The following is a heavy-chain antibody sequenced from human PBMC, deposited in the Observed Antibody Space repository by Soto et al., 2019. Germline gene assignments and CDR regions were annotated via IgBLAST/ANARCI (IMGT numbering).Heavy chain of an antibody. CDR2: IYYSGST. CDR1: GGSISSGGYY. D-gene: IGHD3-22*01. Sequence: QVQLQESGPGLVKPSQTLSLTCTVSGGSISSGGYYWSWIRQHPGKGLEWIGYIYYSGSTYYNPSLKSRVTSSADPPKNHFSLNLSSVVAADTGVYYCARDAVDSSGYGARFDYWGQGTLVSVSS. CDR3: ARDAVDSSGYGARFDY. V-gene: IGHV4-31*03. J-gene: IGHJ4*02.